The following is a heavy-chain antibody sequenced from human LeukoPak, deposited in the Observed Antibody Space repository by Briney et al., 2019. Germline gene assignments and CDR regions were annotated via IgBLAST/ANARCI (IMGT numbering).Heavy chain of an antibody. D-gene: IGHD2-15*01. J-gene: IGHJ4*02. Sequence: GGSLRLSCAASGFIVSSTYMSWVRQAPEKGLEWVSFLHTDDTTYYADSVKGRFTISKDNSKNTLYFQMNSLRVEDTAVYYCARGTQVRAAAFRNLGQGTLVTVSS. V-gene: IGHV3-53*01. CDR2: LHTDDTT. CDR1: GFIVSSTY. CDR3: ARGTQVRAAAFRN.